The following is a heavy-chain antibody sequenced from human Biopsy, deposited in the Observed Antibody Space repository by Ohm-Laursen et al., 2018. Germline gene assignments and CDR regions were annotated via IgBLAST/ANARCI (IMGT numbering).Heavy chain of an antibody. CDR3: ARGYSRRVSIFEASIYWFDT. D-gene: IGHD3-10*01. Sequence: ASVKASCKVSGYTFTNYYMHWVRQAPGQGLEWMGIINPSGGDPTYAQNFQGRLIMTRDTSTSTVYMELSSLTSEDTAVYFCARGYSRRVSIFEASIYWFDTWGQGTLVTVSS. V-gene: IGHV1-46*01. CDR1: GYTFTNYY. J-gene: IGHJ5*02. CDR2: INPSGGDP.